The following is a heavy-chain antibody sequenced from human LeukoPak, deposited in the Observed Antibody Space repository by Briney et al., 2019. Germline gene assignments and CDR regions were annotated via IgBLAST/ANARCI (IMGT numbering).Heavy chain of an antibody. CDR3: ARDPGIAAAGTNFDY. J-gene: IGHJ4*02. CDR2: INPNSGGT. D-gene: IGHD6-13*01. V-gene: IGHV1-2*02. Sequence: ASVKVSCKASGYTFTGYYMHWVRQAPGQGLEWMGWINPNSGGTNYAQKFQGRVTMTRDTSISTAYMELSRLRSDDTTVYYCARDPGIAAAGTNFDYWGQGTLVTVSS. CDR1: GYTFTGYY.